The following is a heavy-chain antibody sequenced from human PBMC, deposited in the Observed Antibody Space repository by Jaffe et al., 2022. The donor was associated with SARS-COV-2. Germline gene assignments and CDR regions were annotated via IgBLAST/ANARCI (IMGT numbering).Heavy chain of an antibody. CDR1: GFTFSSYA. D-gene: IGHD3-3*01. CDR3: AKVARGMRTYDFWSGSFDP. Sequence: EVQLLESGGGLVQPGGSLRLSCAASGFTFSSYAMSWVRQAPGKGLEWVSAISGSGGSTYYADSVKGRFTISRDNSKNTLYLQMNSLRAEDTAVYYCAKVARGMRTYDFWSGSFDPWGQGTLVTVSS. V-gene: IGHV3-23*01. CDR2: ISGSGGST. J-gene: IGHJ5*02.